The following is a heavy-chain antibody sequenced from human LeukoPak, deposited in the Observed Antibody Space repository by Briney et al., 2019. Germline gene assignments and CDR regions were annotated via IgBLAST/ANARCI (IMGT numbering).Heavy chain of an antibody. D-gene: IGHD3-22*01. CDR3: ARPDSSVYYPDY. Sequence: GGSLRLSCAASGFTFSSYAMSWVRQAPGKGLEWVSAISGSGGSTYYADSVKGRFTISRDNAKNSLYLQMNSLRAEDTAVYYCARPDSSVYYPDYGGQETLVTVSS. J-gene: IGHJ4*02. V-gene: IGHV3-23*01. CDR1: GFTFSSYA. CDR2: ISGSGGST.